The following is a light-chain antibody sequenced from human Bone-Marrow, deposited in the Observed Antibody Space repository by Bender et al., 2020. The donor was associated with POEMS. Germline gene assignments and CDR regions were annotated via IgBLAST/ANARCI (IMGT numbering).Light chain of an antibody. J-gene: IGLJ1*01. CDR2: EVS. CDR1: SRDVGNYNL. V-gene: IGLV2-23*02. CDR3: CSYAGSDSYV. Sequence: QSALTQPASVSGSPGQSITISCTGTSRDVGNYNLVSWYQQHPGKVPKLLIYEVSKRPSGVSNRFSGSKSGNTASLTISGLQAEDEADYYCCSYAGSDSYVFGSGTKVTVL.